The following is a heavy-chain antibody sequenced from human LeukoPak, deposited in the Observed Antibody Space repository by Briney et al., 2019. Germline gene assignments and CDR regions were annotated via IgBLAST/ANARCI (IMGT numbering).Heavy chain of an antibody. CDR1: GFTFGDYA. V-gene: IGHV3-49*04. CDR3: ARGRRITMVRGVFTDY. J-gene: IGHJ4*02. D-gene: IGHD3-10*01. CDR2: IRSKAYGGTT. Sequence: GGSLRLSCTASGFTFGDYAMSWVRQAPGKGLEWVGFIRSKAYGGTTEYAASVKGRFTISRDDSKSIAYLQMNSLRAEDTAVYYCARGRRITMVRGVFTDYWGQGTLVTVSS.